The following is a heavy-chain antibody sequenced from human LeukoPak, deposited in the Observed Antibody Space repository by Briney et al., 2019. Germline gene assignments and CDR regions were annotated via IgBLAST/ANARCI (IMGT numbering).Heavy chain of an antibody. CDR2: VYHSGST. CDR3: AREYYDYVWGKRWSGKNEHAFDI. V-gene: IGHV4-4*02. D-gene: IGHD3-16*01. CDR1: GGSISSTNW. Sequence: SETLSLTCAVSGGSISSTNWWSWVRQPPGKGLEWMGEVYHSGSTYYNPSPKSRVTISVDTSKNQFSLKVSSVTAADTAVYYCAREYYDYVWGKRWSGKNEHAFDIWGQGTMVTVSS. J-gene: IGHJ3*02.